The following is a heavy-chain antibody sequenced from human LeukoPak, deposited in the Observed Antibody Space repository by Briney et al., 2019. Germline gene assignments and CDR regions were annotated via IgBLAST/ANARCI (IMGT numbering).Heavy chain of an antibody. CDR1: GGSISSYY. CDR3: ARHSWYSSSWSPFDY. D-gene: IGHD6-13*01. Sequence: SETLSLTCTVSGGSISSYYWSWIRQPPGKGLEWIGYIYYSGSTDYNPSLKSRVTISVDTSKNQFSLKLSSVTAADTAVYYCARHSWYSSSWSPFDYWGQGTLVTVSS. J-gene: IGHJ4*02. CDR2: IYYSGST. V-gene: IGHV4-59*08.